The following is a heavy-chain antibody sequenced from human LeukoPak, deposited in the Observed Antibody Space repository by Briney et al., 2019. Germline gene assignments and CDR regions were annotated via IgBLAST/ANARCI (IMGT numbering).Heavy chain of an antibody. D-gene: IGHD6-19*01. CDR1: GGSISSYY. CDR2: IYYSGST. Sequence: PSETLSLTCTVSGGSISSYYWSWIRQPPGKGLEWIGYIYYSGSTDYNPSLKSRVTISVDKSKNQFSLKLSSVTAADTAVYYCARVWIDSNGWSTDYWGQGTLVTVSS. J-gene: IGHJ4*02. V-gene: IGHV4-59*12. CDR3: ARVWIDSNGWSTDY.